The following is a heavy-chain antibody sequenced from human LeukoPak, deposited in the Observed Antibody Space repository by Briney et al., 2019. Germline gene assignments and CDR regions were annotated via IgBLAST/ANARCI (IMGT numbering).Heavy chain of an antibody. J-gene: IGHJ6*03. CDR2: IWYDGSNK. Sequence: GRSLRLSCAASGFTFSSYGMHWVRQAPGKGLEWVAVIWYDGSNKYYADSVKGRFTISRDNSKNTLYLQMNSLRAEDTAVYYCAREETHDTLTGYYPAGDYYYYMDVWGKGTTVTVSS. V-gene: IGHV3-33*01. CDR3: AREETHDTLTGYYPAGDYYYYMDV. D-gene: IGHD3-9*01. CDR1: GFTFSSYG.